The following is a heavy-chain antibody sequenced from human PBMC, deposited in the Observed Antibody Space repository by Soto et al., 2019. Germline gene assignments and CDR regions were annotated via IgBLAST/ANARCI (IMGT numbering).Heavy chain of an antibody. CDR3: ARGGTYGDYMSPGDV. Sequence: QVQLVQSGAEVKKPGASVKVSCKASGYTFTSYYMHWVRQAPGQGLEWMGIINPSGGSTSYAQKFQGRITMTRDTSTSTVYMELSSLRSEDTAVYYCARGGTYGDYMSPGDVWGQGTTVTVSS. CDR1: GYTFTSYY. CDR2: INPSGGST. J-gene: IGHJ6*02. D-gene: IGHD4-17*01. V-gene: IGHV1-46*01.